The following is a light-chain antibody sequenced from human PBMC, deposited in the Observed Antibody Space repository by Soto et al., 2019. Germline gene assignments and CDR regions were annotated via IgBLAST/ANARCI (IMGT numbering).Light chain of an antibody. Sequence: EIVMTQSPATLSVSPGERATLSCRASQSVSNYLAWYQQKPGQAPRLLIYGASSRATGIPARFSGRGSRTEFTLTISSLQAEDSAVYYCQQYQDWPRTFGQGTKVDIK. CDR1: QSVSNY. V-gene: IGKV3D-15*01. CDR3: QQYQDWPRT. J-gene: IGKJ1*01. CDR2: GAS.